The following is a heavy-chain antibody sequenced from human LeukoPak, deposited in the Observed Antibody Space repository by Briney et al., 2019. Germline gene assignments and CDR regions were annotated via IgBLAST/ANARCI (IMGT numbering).Heavy chain of an antibody. Sequence: PGGSLRLSCAASGFIFSDYYMSWVRQGPGKGLEWVSAISGSGGSTYYADSVKGRFTVSRDNSKNTLYLQMNSLRAEDTAVYYCTRGYSDYWGQGTLVTVSS. J-gene: IGHJ4*02. CDR1: GFIFSDYY. CDR3: TRGYSDY. V-gene: IGHV3-23*01. D-gene: IGHD3-10*01. CDR2: ISGSGGST.